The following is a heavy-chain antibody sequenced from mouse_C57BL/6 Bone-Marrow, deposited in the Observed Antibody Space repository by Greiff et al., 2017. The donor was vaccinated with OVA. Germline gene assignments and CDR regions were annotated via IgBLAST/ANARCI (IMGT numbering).Heavy chain of an antibody. D-gene: IGHD1-1*01. V-gene: IGHV1-42*01. CDR2: INPSTGDT. CDR1: GYSFTGYY. Sequence: VQLQQSGPELVKPGASVKISCKASGYSFTGYYMNWVKQSPEKSLEWIGEINPSTGDTTYNQKFKAKATLTVDKSSSTAYMQLKSLTSEDSAVYYCALSSAWFAYWGQGTLVTVSA. J-gene: IGHJ3*01. CDR3: ALSSAWFAY.